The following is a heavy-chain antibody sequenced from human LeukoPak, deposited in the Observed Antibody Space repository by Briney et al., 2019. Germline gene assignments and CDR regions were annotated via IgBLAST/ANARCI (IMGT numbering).Heavy chain of an antibody. V-gene: IGHV3-30*04. Sequence: GSLRLSCAAPRFTFSTYAMHWVRQAPGKGLEWVAVISYDGTNKNHADSVKGRFTISRDNSKNTLYLQMNSLRAEDTAVYYCTRGPGYHDSSYLDYWGQGTLVTVSS. J-gene: IGHJ4*02. CDR2: ISYDGTNK. CDR3: TRGPGYHDSSYLDY. D-gene: IGHD3-22*01. CDR1: RFTFSTYA.